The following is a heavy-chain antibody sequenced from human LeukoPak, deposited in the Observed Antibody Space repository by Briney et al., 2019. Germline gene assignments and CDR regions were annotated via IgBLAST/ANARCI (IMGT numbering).Heavy chain of an antibody. D-gene: IGHD6-13*01. CDR3: ARDPHNVAANWFDP. Sequence: GGSLRLSCAASGFTFSSYSMNWVRQAPGKGLEWVSSISDDGAYIYYADSVKGRFTISRDNANSSLYLQMDSLSPEDTAVYYCARDPHNVAANWFDPWGQGALVTVSS. CDR2: ISDDGAYI. V-gene: IGHV3-21*01. J-gene: IGHJ5*02. CDR1: GFTFSSYS.